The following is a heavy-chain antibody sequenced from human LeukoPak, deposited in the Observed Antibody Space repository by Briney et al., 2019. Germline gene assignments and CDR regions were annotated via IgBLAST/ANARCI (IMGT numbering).Heavy chain of an antibody. D-gene: IGHD3-3*01. J-gene: IGHJ6*03. CDR2: ISWNSGSI. CDR1: GFTFDDYA. Sequence: GRSLRLSCAASGFTFDDYAMHWVRQAPGKGLEWVSGISWNSGSIGYADSVKGRFTISRDNAKNSLYLQMNSLRAEDMALYYCAKGTTIFGVVIILVYYYYMDVWGKGTTVTVSS. CDR3: AKGTTIFGVVIILVYYYYMDV. V-gene: IGHV3-9*03.